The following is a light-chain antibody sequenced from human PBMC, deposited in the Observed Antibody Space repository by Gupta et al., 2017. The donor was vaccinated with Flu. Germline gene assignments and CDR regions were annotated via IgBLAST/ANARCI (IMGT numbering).Light chain of an antibody. Sequence: SITNACTGTSSDVGGYNYVSWYQQHPGKARKLMIYEVSNRTAGVSNRFSGSKAGNTAALTISGLQAEDEADYYCSSYTSSSTLVFGGGTKLTVL. J-gene: IGLJ2*01. V-gene: IGLV2-14*01. CDR2: EVS. CDR1: SSDVGGYNY. CDR3: SSYTSSSTLV.